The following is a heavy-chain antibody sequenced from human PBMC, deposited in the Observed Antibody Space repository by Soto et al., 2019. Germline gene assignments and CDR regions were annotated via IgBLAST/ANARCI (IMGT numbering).Heavy chain of an antibody. CDR3: AIGGWLRFYRS. D-gene: IGHD5-12*01. Sequence: SETLSLTCAVYGGSFSGYYWSWIRQPPGKGLEWIGEINHSGSTNYNPSLKSRVTISVDTSKNQFSLKLSSVTAADTAVYYCAIGGWLRFYRSWGQGTLVTVSS. V-gene: IGHV4-34*01. CDR1: GGSFSGYY. CDR2: INHSGST. J-gene: IGHJ5*02.